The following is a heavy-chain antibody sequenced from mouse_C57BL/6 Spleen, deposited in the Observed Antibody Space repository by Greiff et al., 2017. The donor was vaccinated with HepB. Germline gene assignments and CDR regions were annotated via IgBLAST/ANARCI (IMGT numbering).Heavy chain of an antibody. D-gene: IGHD1-1*01. Sequence: QVQLQQPGAELVKPGASVKMSCKASGYTFTSYWITWVKQRPGQGLEWIGDIYPGSGSTNYNEKFKSKATLTVDTSSSTAYMQLSSLTSEDSAVYYCARPHFTTVVAHWYFDVWGTGTTVTVSS. CDR1: GYTFTSYW. CDR3: ARPHFTTVVAHWYFDV. J-gene: IGHJ1*03. CDR2: IYPGSGST. V-gene: IGHV1-55*01.